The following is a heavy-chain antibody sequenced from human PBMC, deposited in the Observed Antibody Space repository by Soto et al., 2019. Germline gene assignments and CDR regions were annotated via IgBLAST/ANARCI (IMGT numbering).Heavy chain of an antibody. CDR2: ISSRSSTI. V-gene: IGHV3-11*01. J-gene: IGHJ4*02. Sequence: TGGSLILSCAASGFTFGDYYMSWIRQAPGKGLEWVSYISSRSSTIFYADSVKGRFTISRDNVKNSLYLQMNSLRAEDTAVYYCASRTNGAFFVYWGQGILVTVSS. CDR3: ASRTNGAFFVY. D-gene: IGHD2-8*01. CDR1: GFTFGDYY.